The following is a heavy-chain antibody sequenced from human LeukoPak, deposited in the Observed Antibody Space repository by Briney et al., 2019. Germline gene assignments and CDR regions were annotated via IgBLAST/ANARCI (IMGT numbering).Heavy chain of an antibody. CDR2: IYYSGST. CDR3: ARDSTMVRGVMIV. V-gene: IGHV4-59*01. Sequence: SETLSLTCTVSGGSISSYYWSWIRQPPGKGLEWIGYIYYSGSTNYNPPLKSRVTISVDTSKNQSSLKLSSVTAADTAVYYCARDSTMVRGVMIVWGQGTLVTVSS. D-gene: IGHD3-10*01. CDR1: GGSISSYY. J-gene: IGHJ4*02.